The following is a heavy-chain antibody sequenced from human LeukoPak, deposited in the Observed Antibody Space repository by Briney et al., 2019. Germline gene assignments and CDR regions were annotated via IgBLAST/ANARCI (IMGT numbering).Heavy chain of an antibody. CDR2: VYYNGNI. Sequence: PSETLSLTCTVSGGSISNYYWTWIRQPPGKGLEWIGYVYYNGNINYNPSLKSRVTISVDTSKNQFSLKLSAVTTADTAVYYCARVVRTMVPDYWGQGTLVTASS. V-gene: IGHV4-59*01. CDR3: ARVVRTMVPDY. CDR1: GGSISNYY. D-gene: IGHD4/OR15-4a*01. J-gene: IGHJ4*02.